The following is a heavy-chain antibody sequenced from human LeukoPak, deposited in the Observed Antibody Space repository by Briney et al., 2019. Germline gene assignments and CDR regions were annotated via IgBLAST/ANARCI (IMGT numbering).Heavy chain of an antibody. CDR3: TRWGVLPPL. J-gene: IGHJ4*02. CDR2: IRSKANSYAT. D-gene: IGHD2-15*01. V-gene: IGHV3-73*01. Sequence: PGGSLRLSCAASGFTFSGSAMHWVRQASGKGLEWVGRIRSKANSYATAYAASVKGRFTIPRDDSKNTAYLQMNSLKTEDTAVYYCTRWGVLPPLWGQGTLVTVSS. CDR1: GFTFSGSA.